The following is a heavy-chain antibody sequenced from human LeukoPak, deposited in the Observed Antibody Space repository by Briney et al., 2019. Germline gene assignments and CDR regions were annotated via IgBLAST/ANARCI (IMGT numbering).Heavy chain of an antibody. CDR2: IYPGDSDT. J-gene: IGHJ4*02. V-gene: IGHV5-51*01. Sequence: GESLKTSCKASGYSFTSYWIGWVRQMPGKGLEWMGIIYPGDSDTRHSPSFQGQVTISADKSISTAYLQWSSLKASDTAMYYCARLALTVRYFDYWGQGTLVTVSS. CDR3: ARLALTVRYFDY. CDR1: GYSFTSYW.